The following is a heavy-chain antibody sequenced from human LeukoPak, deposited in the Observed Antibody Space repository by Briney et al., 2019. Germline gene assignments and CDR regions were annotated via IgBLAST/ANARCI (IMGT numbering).Heavy chain of an antibody. D-gene: IGHD3-22*01. Sequence: SETLSLTCTVSGGSISSYYWSWIRQPAGKGLEWIGRIYTSGSTNYIPSLKSRVTMSVDTSKNQFSLKLSSVTAADTAVYYCAREQYYDSSGPPHYYMDVWGKGTTVTVSS. V-gene: IGHV4-4*07. CDR3: AREQYYDSSGPPHYYMDV. CDR2: IYTSGST. J-gene: IGHJ6*03. CDR1: GGSISSYY.